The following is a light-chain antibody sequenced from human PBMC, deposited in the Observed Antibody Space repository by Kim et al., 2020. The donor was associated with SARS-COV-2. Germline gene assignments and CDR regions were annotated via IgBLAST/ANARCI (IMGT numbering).Light chain of an antibody. J-gene: IGKJ5*01. CDR2: DAS. CDR3: QQSYNLIT. V-gene: IGKV1-39*01. CDR1: QTSRND. Sequence: VGARVTITFRATQTSRNDLTCYQQKTGKAPKLLIYDASSLQSGVPSRFSGSGSGTDITLTISNLQPEDFATYYCQQSYNLITFGQGTRLEIK.